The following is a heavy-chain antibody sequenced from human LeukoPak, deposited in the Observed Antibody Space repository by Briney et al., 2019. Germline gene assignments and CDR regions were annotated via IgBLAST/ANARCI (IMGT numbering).Heavy chain of an antibody. D-gene: IGHD3-22*01. J-gene: IGHJ4*02. CDR3: ATWTGGSGYYNY. CDR2: FDPEDGET. Sequence: ASVKVSCKVSGYTLTELSMHWVRQAPGKGLEWMGGFDPEDGETIYAQKFQGRVTITEDTSTDTAYMELSSLRSEDTAVYYCATWTGGSGYYNYWGQGTLVTVSS. CDR1: GYTLTELS. V-gene: IGHV1-24*01.